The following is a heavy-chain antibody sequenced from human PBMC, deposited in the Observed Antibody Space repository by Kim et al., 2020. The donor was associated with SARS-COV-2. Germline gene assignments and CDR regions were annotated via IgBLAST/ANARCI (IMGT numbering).Heavy chain of an antibody. D-gene: IGHD5-12*01. V-gene: IGHV3-23*01. CDR3: AKGASGERDGYNSGYFDY. Sequence: GGSLRLSCAASGFTFSSYAMSWVRQAPGKGLEWVSAISGSGGSTYYADSVKGRFTISRDNSKNTLYLQMNSLRAEDTAVYYCAKGASGERDGYNSGYFDYWGQGTLVTVSS. CDR1: GFTFSSYA. CDR2: ISGSGGST. J-gene: IGHJ4*02.